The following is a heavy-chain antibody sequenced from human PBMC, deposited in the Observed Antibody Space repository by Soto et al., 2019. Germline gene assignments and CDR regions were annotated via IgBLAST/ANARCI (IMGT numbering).Heavy chain of an antibody. Sequence: GGSLRLSCAASGFTFSRYWMHWVRQAPGKGLVWVSRVNSDGSSTTYADSVKGRFPLSRDNAKNTLFLQMNSLRAEDTAVYYCARDFRATGYYYSGLDVWGQGTTVTVSS. CDR3: ARDFRATGYYYSGLDV. CDR1: GFTFSRYW. J-gene: IGHJ6*02. V-gene: IGHV3-74*03. CDR2: VNSDGSST.